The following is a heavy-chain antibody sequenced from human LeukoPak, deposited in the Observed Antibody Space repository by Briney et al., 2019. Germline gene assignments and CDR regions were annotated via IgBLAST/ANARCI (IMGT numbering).Heavy chain of an antibody. Sequence: ASVKVSCKASGFTFTSYYMNWVRQAPGQGLEWTGIINPSGGSTSYAQKFQGRLTVTRDMSTSIVYMELGSLRSEDTAKYYCARHPDSSPALLDLWGQGTMVTVSS. CDR1: GFTFTSYY. J-gene: IGHJ3*01. V-gene: IGHV1-46*01. D-gene: IGHD6-13*01. CDR2: INPSGGST. CDR3: ARHPDSSPALLDL.